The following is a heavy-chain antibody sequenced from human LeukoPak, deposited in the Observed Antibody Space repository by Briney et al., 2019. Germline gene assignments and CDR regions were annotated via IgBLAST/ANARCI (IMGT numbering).Heavy chain of an antibody. V-gene: IGHV3-33*01. CDR3: AILSGYSLDY. CDR2: IWYDGSNK. Sequence: GRSLRLSCAASGFTFSSYGMHWVRQAPGKGLEWVAVIWYDGSNKYYADSVKGRFTISGDNSKNTLYLQMNSLRAEDTAVYYCAILSGYSLDYWGQGTLVTVSS. J-gene: IGHJ4*02. D-gene: IGHD5-18*01. CDR1: GFTFSSYG.